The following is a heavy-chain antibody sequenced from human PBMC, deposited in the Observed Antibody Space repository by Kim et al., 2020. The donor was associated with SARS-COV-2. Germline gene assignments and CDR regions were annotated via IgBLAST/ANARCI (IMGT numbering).Heavy chain of an antibody. D-gene: IGHD5-12*01. V-gene: IGHV3-30*02. Sequence: ADSGEGRFTISRDNDDNTLHLQMSSLRPEDTAVYYCVKDQNEGYNHLSPDYWGQGTLVTVSS. J-gene: IGHJ4*02. CDR3: VKDQNEGYNHLSPDY.